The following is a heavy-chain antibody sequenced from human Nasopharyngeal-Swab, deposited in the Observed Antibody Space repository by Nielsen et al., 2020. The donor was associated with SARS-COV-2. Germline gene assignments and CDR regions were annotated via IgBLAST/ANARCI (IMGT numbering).Heavy chain of an antibody. V-gene: IGHV5-10-1*01. Sequence: GESLKISCKGSGYSFTSYWIGWVRQMPGKGLEWMGRIDPSDSYTNYSPSFQGHVTISADKSISTAYLQWSSLKASDTAMYYCARFISGGYSYAPNWFDPWGQGTLVTVSS. J-gene: IGHJ5*02. CDR3: ARFISGGYSYAPNWFDP. CDR1: GYSFTSYW. CDR2: IDPSDSYT. D-gene: IGHD5-18*01.